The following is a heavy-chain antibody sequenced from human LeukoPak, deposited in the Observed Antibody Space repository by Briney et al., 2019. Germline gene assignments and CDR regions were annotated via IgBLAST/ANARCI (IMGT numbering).Heavy chain of an antibody. D-gene: IGHD3-3*01. J-gene: IGHJ4*02. Sequence: GGSLRFSCAAAGFTFSDYYMSWIRQAPGKGLEWVSYISSSGSTIYYADSVKGRFTISRDNAKNSLYLQMNSLRAEDTAVYYCASLGLGFWSGYYYFDYWGQGTLVTVSS. CDR3: ASLGLGFWSGYYYFDY. V-gene: IGHV3-11*01. CDR2: ISSSGSTI. CDR1: GFTFSDYY.